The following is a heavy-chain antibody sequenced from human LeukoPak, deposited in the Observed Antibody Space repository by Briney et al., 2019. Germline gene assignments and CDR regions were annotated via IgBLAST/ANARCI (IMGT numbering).Heavy chain of an antibody. CDR1: GGSISSYY. V-gene: IGHV4-59*01. CDR3: ASSGHGYYGAFDI. Sequence: SETLSLTCTVSGGSISSYYWSWIRQPPGKGLEWIGYIYYSGSTNYNPSLKSRVTISVDTSKNQFSLKLSSVTAADTAVYYCASSGHGYYGAFDIWGQGTMVTVSS. D-gene: IGHD3-10*01. J-gene: IGHJ3*02. CDR2: IYYSGST.